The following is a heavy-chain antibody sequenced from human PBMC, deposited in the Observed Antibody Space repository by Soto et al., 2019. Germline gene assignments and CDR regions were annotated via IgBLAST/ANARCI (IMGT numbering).Heavy chain of an antibody. CDR1: GGSISSGDYY. CDR2: IYYSGST. D-gene: IGHD6-19*01. J-gene: IGHJ6*02. CDR3: AREYAGSPSGYGMDV. V-gene: IGHV4-30-4*01. Sequence: QVQLQESGPGLVKPSQTLSLTCTVSGGSISSGDYYWSWIRQPPGKGLEWIGYIYYSGSTYYNPSLKIRVTISVDTSKNQFSLKLSSVTAADTAVYYCAREYAGSPSGYGMDVWGQGTTVTVSS.